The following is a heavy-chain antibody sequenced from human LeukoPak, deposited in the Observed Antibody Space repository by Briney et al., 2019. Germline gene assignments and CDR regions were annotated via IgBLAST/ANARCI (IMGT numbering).Heavy chain of an antibody. CDR3: ARGGDYMDV. J-gene: IGHJ6*03. CDR2: IYTSGST. CDR1: GYSISSGYY. Sequence: SETLSLTCTVSGYSISSGYYWGWIRPPAGKGLEWIGCIYTSGSTNYNPSLKSRVTISVDTSKNQFSLKLSSVTAADTAVYYCARGGDYMDVWGQGTTVTVSS. D-gene: IGHD3-16*01. V-gene: IGHV4-38-2*02.